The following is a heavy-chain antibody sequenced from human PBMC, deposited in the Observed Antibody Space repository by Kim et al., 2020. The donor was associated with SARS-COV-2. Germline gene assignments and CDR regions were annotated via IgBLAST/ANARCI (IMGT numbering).Heavy chain of an antibody. CDR2: ISYDGSNK. D-gene: IGHD3-10*01. Sequence: GGSLRLSCAASGFTFSSYAMHWVRQAPGKGLEWVAIISYDGSNKYYADSVKGRFTISRDNSKNTLYLQMNSLRAEDTAVYYCARGDREYYYYYYAMDVWGQGTTVTVSS. J-gene: IGHJ6*02. CDR1: GFTFSSYA. V-gene: IGHV3-30-3*01. CDR3: ARGDREYYYYYYAMDV.